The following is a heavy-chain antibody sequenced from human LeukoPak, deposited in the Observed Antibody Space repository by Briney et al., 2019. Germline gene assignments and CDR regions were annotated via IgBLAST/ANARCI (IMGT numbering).Heavy chain of an antibody. V-gene: IGHV1-2*02. D-gene: IGHD3-16*01. Sequence: ASVKVSCKASGYTFTGYYMHWVRQAPGQGLEWMGWINPNSGGTNYAQKFQGRVTMTRDTSISTAYMELSRLRSDDTAVYYCARVIWEGGLEFQEEPDNWGKGPLVTVS. CDR2: INPNSGGT. CDR1: GYTFTGYY. CDR3: ARVIWEGGLEFQEEPDN. J-gene: IGHJ4*02.